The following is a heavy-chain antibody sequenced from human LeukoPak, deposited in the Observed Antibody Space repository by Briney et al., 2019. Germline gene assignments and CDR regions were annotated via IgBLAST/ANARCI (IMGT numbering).Heavy chain of an antibody. D-gene: IGHD3-10*01. V-gene: IGHV3-48*03. Sequence: GGSLRLSCAASGFPFSSYDMNWVRQAPGKGLEWVSYISSSGDTIFYADSVKGRFTISRDNAKNSLYLQMNSLRAEDTAVYYCARDQYGSGDGYYMDVWGKGTTATISS. CDR3: ARDQYGSGDGYYMDV. CDR1: GFPFSSYD. CDR2: ISSSGDTI. J-gene: IGHJ6*03.